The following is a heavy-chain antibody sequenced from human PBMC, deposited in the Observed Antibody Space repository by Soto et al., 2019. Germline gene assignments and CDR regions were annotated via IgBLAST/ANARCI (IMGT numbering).Heavy chain of an antibody. CDR3: ARVQESGSYYAFDY. Sequence: EVQLVESGGGLVQPGGSLRLSCAASGFTFSSYSMNWVRQAPGKGLEWVSYISSSSSTIYYADSVKGRFTISRDNAKNSLYLQMNSLRDEDTAVYYCARVQESGSYYAFDYWGQGTLVTVSS. J-gene: IGHJ4*02. V-gene: IGHV3-48*02. D-gene: IGHD1-26*01. CDR2: ISSSSSTI. CDR1: GFTFSSYS.